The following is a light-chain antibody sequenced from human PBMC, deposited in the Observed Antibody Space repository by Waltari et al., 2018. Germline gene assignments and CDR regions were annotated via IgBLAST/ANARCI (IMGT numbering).Light chain of an antibody. Sequence: EIVLTQSPVTLSLSPGERATLSCRASQSVSSYLAWYQQKPGQAPRLLIYDASNRATGIPARFSGSGSGTDFTLTISSLEPEDFAVYYCQQRSNWPLGTFGQGTKVEIK. CDR1: QSVSSY. CDR2: DAS. V-gene: IGKV3-11*01. J-gene: IGKJ1*01. CDR3: QQRSNWPLGT.